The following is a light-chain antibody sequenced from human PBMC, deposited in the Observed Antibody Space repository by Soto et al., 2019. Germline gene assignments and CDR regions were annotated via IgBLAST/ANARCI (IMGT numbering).Light chain of an antibody. V-gene: IGLV2-8*01. J-gene: IGLJ1*01. Sequence: QSVLTQPPSASGSPGQSVTISCTGTSSDVGAYNYVSWYQQLPGKAPKLIIYEVSKRPSGVPDRFSGSKSGNTASLTVSGLQAEVEADYYCTSYAGTYSFFYVFGPGTKVTVL. CDR2: EVS. CDR1: SSDVGAYNY. CDR3: TSYAGTYSFFYV.